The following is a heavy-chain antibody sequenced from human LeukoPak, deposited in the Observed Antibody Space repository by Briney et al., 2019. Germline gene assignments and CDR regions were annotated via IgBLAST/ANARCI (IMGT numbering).Heavy chain of an antibody. CDR1: GYTFSSYG. V-gene: IGHV1-18*01. J-gene: IGHJ5*02. Sequence: ASVKVSCKASGYTFSSYGVSWVRQAPGQGLEWMGWISGYNGNINYAQKLQGRVTMTTDTSTSTAYMELRSLRSDDTAVYYCAREGDYGDFNWFDPWGQGTLVTVSS. CDR3: AREGDYGDFNWFDP. D-gene: IGHD4-17*01. CDR2: ISGYNGNI.